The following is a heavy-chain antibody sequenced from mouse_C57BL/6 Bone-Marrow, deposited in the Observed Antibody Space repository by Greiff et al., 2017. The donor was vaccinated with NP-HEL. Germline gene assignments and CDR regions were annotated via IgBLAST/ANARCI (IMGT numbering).Heavy chain of an antibody. J-gene: IGHJ3*01. D-gene: IGHD1-1*01. V-gene: IGHV1-85*01. Sequence: LVESGPELVKPGASVKLSCKASGYTFTSYDINWVKQRPGQGLEWIGWIYPRDGSTKYNEKFKGKATLTVDTSSSTAYMELHSLTSEDSAVYFCARGEVYYYVWFAYWGQGTLVTVSA. CDR1: GYTFTSYD. CDR2: IYPRDGST. CDR3: ARGEVYYYVWFAY.